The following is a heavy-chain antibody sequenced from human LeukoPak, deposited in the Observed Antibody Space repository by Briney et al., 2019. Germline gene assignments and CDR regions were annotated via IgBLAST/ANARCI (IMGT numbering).Heavy chain of an antibody. Sequence: PSETLSLTCAVSGGSISSSNWWSWVRQPPGKGLEWIGEIYHSGSTNYNPSLKSRVTISVDTSKNQFSLKLSSVTAADTAVYYCARRSHYYDSSAVYYYYYYYIDVWGKGTTVTISS. D-gene: IGHD3-22*01. CDR2: IYHSGST. V-gene: IGHV4-4*02. J-gene: IGHJ6*03. CDR1: GGSISSSNW. CDR3: ARRSHYYDSSAVYYYYYYYIDV.